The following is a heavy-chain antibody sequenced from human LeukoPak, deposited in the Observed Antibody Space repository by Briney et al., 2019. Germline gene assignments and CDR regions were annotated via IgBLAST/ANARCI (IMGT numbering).Heavy chain of an antibody. CDR2: IYPGDSDT. J-gene: IGHJ5*02. CDR3: ARQRGPSGRYCSGGSCYSGWFDP. V-gene: IGHV5-51*01. D-gene: IGHD2-15*01. Sequence: GESLKISCKGSGYSFTSYWIGWVRQMPGKGLEWMGIIYPGDSDTRYSPSFQGQVTISADKSISTAYLQWSSLKASDTAMYYCARQRGPSGRYCSGGSCYSGWFDPWGQGTLVTVSS. CDR1: GYSFTSYW.